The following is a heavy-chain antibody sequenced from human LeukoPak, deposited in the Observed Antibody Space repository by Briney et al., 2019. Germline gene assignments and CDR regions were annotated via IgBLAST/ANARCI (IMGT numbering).Heavy chain of an antibody. CDR3: ASSKSYVANIEYSSSEFDY. J-gene: IGHJ4*02. V-gene: IGHV4-39*01. Sequence: SETLSLTCTVSGGSISSYYWGWIRQPPGKGLEWIGSIYYSGSTYYNPSLKSRVTISVDTSKNQFSLKLSSVTAADTAVYYCASSKSYVANIEYSSSEFDYWGQGTLVTVSS. CDR2: IYYSGST. D-gene: IGHD6-6*01. CDR1: GGSISSYY.